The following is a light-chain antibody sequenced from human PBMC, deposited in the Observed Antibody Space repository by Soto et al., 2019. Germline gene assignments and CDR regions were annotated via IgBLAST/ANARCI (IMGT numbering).Light chain of an antibody. J-gene: IGKJ4*01. CDR1: QSVFYNSNNKHY. CDR2: WAS. V-gene: IGKV4-1*01. CDR3: QQYYRTPLT. Sequence: IVMTQSPDSLAVSLGERATINCKPSQSVFYNSNNKHYIAWYQHKPGQPPRLLIYWASTRESGVPDLFSGSGSRSDITLTISSLKPEDVAIYYSQQYYRTPLTFGGVTKMEIK.